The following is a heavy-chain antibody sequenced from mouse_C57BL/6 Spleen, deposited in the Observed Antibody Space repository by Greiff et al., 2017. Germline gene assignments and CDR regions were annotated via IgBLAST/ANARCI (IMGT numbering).Heavy chain of an antibody. V-gene: IGHV1-62-2*01. Sequence: QVQLQQSGAELVKPGASVKLSCKASGYTFTEYTIHWVKQRSGQGLEWIGWFYPGSGSIKYNEKFKDKATLTADKSSSTVYMELSRLTSEDSAVYFCARHEGGGGYDGEAWFAYWGQGTLVTVSA. CDR3: ARHEGGGGYDGEAWFAY. CDR2: FYPGSGSI. CDR1: GYTFTEYT. J-gene: IGHJ3*01. D-gene: IGHD2-2*01.